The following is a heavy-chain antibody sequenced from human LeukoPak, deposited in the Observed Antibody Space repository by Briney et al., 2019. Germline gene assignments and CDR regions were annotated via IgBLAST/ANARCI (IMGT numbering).Heavy chain of an antibody. J-gene: IGHJ4*02. V-gene: IGHV1-2*02. Sequence: ASVKVSCKASGYIFTCYYMHWVRHAPGQGLEWMGWINPNSGRTNYAQKFQGRVTMTRDTSISTAYMELSRLRSDDTAVYYCASIFGVVNSDYWGQGTLVTVSS. D-gene: IGHD3-3*02. CDR3: ASIFGVVNSDY. CDR2: INPNSGRT. CDR1: GYIFTCYY.